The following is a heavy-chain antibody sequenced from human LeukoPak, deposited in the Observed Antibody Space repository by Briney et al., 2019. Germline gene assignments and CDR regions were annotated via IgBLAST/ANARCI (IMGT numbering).Heavy chain of an antibody. CDR3: ARVPRGGGYYQYYYYYYMDV. CDR1: GYTFTSYD. Sequence: VASVKVSCKASGYTFTSYDINWVRQATGQGLEWMGWMNPNSGNTGYAQKFQGRVTITRNTSISTAYMELSRLRSEDTAVYYCARVPRGGGYYQYYYYYYMDVWGKGTTVTVSS. V-gene: IGHV1-8*01. J-gene: IGHJ6*03. CDR2: MNPNSGNT. D-gene: IGHD3-22*01.